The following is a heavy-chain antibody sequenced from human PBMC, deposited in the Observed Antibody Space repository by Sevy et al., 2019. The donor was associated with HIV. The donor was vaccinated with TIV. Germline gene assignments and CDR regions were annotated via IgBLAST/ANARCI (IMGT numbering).Heavy chain of an antibody. V-gene: IGHV4-39*01. Sequence: SETLSLTCTVSGGSISSSSYYWGWIRQPPGKGLEWIGSIYYSGSTYYNTSLKSRVTISVDTSKNQFSLKLSSVTAADTAVYYCARQLLVRGVISWFDPWGQGTLVTVSS. CDR3: ARQLLVRGVISWFDP. J-gene: IGHJ5*02. CDR2: IYYSGST. D-gene: IGHD3-10*01. CDR1: GGSISSSSYY.